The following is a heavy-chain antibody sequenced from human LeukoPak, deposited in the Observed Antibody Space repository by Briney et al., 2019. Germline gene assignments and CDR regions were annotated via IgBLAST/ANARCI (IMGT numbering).Heavy chain of an antibody. Sequence: GGSLRLSCAASGFTFSSYAMSWVRQALGKGLVWVSRIDNDGSSTIYADSVKGRFTISRDNAKNTVHLQMNSLRVEHTAVYYCARDVPHNWFDSWGQGILVTVSS. V-gene: IGHV3-74*01. CDR1: GFTFSSYA. CDR3: ARDVPHNWFDS. J-gene: IGHJ5*01. CDR2: IDNDGSST.